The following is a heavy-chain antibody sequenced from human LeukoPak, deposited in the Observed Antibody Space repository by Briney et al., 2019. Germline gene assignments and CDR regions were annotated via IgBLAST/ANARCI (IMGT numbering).Heavy chain of an antibody. V-gene: IGHV3-30*02. CDR2: IRYDETNK. D-gene: IGHD1-26*01. CDR3: AKDGEIVGGTSDDYYHMDV. Sequence: PGGSLRLSCAASGFTFSNYGMHWVRQAPGKGLEWVAFIRYDETNKYYADSVKGRFTISRDNSKNILYLQMNSLRAEDTAAYYCAKDGEIVGGTSDDYYHMDVWGKGTTVTVSS. J-gene: IGHJ6*03. CDR1: GFTFSNYG.